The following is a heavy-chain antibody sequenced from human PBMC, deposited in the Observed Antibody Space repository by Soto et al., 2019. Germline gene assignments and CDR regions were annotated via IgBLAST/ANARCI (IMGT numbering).Heavy chain of an antibody. CDR1: GFTFGDYA. Sequence: GGSLRLSCTASGFTFGDYAMSWVRQAPGKGLEWVGFIRSKAYGGTTEYAASVKGRFTISRVDSKSIAYLQMNSLKTEDTAVYYCTRDAYGTDAFDIWGQGTMVTVSS. V-gene: IGHV3-49*04. CDR2: IRSKAYGGTT. J-gene: IGHJ3*02. D-gene: IGHD2-21*01. CDR3: TRDAYGTDAFDI.